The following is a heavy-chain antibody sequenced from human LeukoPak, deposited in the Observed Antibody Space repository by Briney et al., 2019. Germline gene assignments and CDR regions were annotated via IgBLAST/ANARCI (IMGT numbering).Heavy chain of an antibody. J-gene: IGHJ4*02. CDR3: ARDVSVVVLSSTPTQIDY. D-gene: IGHD3-22*01. V-gene: IGHV3-30*04. CDR2: ISYDANDK. CDR1: GFTFSNYA. Sequence: GGSLRLSCAASGFTFSNYAMHWVRQAPGKGLEWVAVISYDANDKYYADSVKGRFTISRDNSKNTLYLQMNNLRAEDTAVYYCARDVSVVVLSSTPTQIDYWGQGTLVTVSS.